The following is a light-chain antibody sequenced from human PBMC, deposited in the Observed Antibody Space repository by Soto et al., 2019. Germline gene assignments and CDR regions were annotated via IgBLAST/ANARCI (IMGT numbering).Light chain of an antibody. V-gene: IGLV2-14*03. Sequence: QSVLTQPASVSGSPGQSITISCTGTSRDVVGYNYVSWYQHHPGKAPKLIIYDVSNRPSGVSNRFSGSKSGNTASLTISGLQPEDEADYYCSSYTTSNTRQIVFGTGTKVTVL. CDR3: SSYTTSNTRQIV. CDR1: SRDVVGYNY. J-gene: IGLJ1*01. CDR2: DVS.